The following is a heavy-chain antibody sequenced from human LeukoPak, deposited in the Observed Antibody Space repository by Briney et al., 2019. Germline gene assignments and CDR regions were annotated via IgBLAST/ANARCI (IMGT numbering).Heavy chain of an antibody. V-gene: IGHV4-39*07. J-gene: IGHJ5*02. D-gene: IGHD6-13*01. CDR1: GGSISSSSYY. CDR3: AREGGSSSWYGPPYNWFDP. CDR2: IYYSGST. Sequence: PSETLSLTCTVSGGSISSSSYYWGWIRQPPGKGLEWIGSIYYSGSTYYNPSLKSRVTISVDTSKNQFSLKLSSVTAADTAVHYCAREGGSSSWYGPPYNWFDPWGQGTLVTVSS.